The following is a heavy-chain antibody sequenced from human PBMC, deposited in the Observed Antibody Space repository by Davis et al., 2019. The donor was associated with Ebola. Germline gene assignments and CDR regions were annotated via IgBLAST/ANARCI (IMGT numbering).Heavy chain of an antibody. Sequence: GGSLRLSCAASGFTFSSYGMHWVRQAPGKGLEWVAVISYDGSNKYYAGSVKGRFTISRDNSKNTLYLQMNSLRAEDTAVYYCAKDLGYYDFWSGYRHYYYGMDVWGQGTTVTVSS. CDR2: ISYDGSNK. D-gene: IGHD3-3*01. CDR3: AKDLGYYDFWSGYRHYYYGMDV. V-gene: IGHV3-30*18. J-gene: IGHJ6*02. CDR1: GFTFSSYG.